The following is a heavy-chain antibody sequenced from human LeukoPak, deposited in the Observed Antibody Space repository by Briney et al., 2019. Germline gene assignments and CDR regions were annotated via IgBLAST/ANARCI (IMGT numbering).Heavy chain of an antibody. CDR2: ISAYNGNT. CDR1: GYTFTSYG. J-gene: IGHJ4*02. D-gene: IGHD3-22*01. CDR3: ARESEGYYYDSSGILGDY. V-gene: IGHV1-18*01. Sequence: ASVKVSCKASGYTFTSYGISWVRQAPGQGLEWMGWISAYNGNTNYAQKLQGRVTMTTDTSTSTAYMELRSPRSDDTAVYYCARESEGYYYDSSGILGDYWGQGTLVTVSS.